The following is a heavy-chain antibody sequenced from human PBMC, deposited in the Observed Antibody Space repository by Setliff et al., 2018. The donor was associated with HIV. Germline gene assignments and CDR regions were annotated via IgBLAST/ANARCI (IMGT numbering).Heavy chain of an antibody. CDR3: APGEGVASTYYHD. V-gene: IGHV4-59*02. Sequence: PSESLSLTCTVSDDSVSTFYWNWIRQPPGKGLEWIGFIHHTGSTVSNPSLKSRLTILMDLSRNQLSLHLPSVTTADTAVYFCAPGEGVASTYYHDWGQGTQVTVSS. J-gene: IGHJ4*01. D-gene: IGHD3-3*01. CDR2: IHHTGST. CDR1: DDSVSTFY.